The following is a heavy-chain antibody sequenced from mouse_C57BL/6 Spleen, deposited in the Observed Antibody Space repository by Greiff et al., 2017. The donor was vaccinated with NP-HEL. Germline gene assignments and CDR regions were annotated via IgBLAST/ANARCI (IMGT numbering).Heavy chain of an antibody. CDR1: CYTFTDYY. Sequence: VQLQQSGAELVRPGASVKLSCKASCYTFTDYYINWVKQRPGQGLEWIARIYPGSSNTYYNEKFKGKATLTAEKSSSTAYMQLSSLTSEDSAVYFCAGDYGRGFAYWGQGTLVTVSA. D-gene: IGHD1-1*01. V-gene: IGHV1-76*01. CDR3: AGDYGRGFAY. J-gene: IGHJ3*01. CDR2: IYPGSSNT.